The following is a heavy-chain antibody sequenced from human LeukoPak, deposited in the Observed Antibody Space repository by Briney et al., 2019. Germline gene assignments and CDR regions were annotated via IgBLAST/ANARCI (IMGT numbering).Heavy chain of an antibody. CDR1: GFTFSTHS. D-gene: IGHD2-15*01. J-gene: IGHJ4*02. CDR2: INSDGSST. V-gene: IGHV3-74*01. Sequence: GGSLRLSCTASGFTFSTHSMHWVRQAPGKGPVWVSRINSDGSSTRYADSVTGRFTISRDNAKNTVYLQMNSLRAEDTAVYYCAKVLGGLWPGIDYWGQGTLVTVSS. CDR3: AKVLGGLWPGIDY.